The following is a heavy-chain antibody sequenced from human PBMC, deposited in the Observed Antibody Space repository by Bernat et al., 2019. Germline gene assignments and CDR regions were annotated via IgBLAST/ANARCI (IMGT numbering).Heavy chain of an antibody. V-gene: IGHV2-70*04. CDR3: ARTALHLGELSPEYYFDY. CDR1: GFSLSTSGMR. J-gene: IGHJ4*02. Sequence: QVTLTESGPALVKPTQTLTLTCTFSGFSLSTSGMRVSWIRQPPGKALEWLARIDWDDDKFYSTSLKTRLTISKDTSKNQVVLTMTNMDPVDTATYYCARTALHLGELSPEYYFDYWGQGTLVTVSS. CDR2: IDWDDDK. D-gene: IGHD3-16*02.